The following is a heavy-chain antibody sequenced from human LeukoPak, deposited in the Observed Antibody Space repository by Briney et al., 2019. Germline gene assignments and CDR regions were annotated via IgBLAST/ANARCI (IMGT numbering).Heavy chain of an antibody. CDR3: ASYSGSHDAFDI. V-gene: IGHV3-53*01. Sequence: GGSLRLSCAASGFTVNGNYMSWARQAAGKGLEWVSIIYSGGSTYYADSVKGRFTISRDNPKNTLYLQMNSLRVEDTAVYYCASYSGSHDAFDIWGQGTMVIVSS. CDR2: IYSGGST. J-gene: IGHJ3*02. D-gene: IGHD1-26*01. CDR1: GFTVNGNY.